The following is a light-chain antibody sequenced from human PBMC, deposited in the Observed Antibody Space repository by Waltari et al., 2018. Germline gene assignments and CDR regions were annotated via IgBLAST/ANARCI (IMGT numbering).Light chain of an antibody. V-gene: IGKV3-11*01. CDR1: QTVDPY. Sequence: EIVLTQSPATLSLSPGERATLSCRASQTVDPYLAWYQQRPGQAPRLLIYDTSNRATGIPDRFSGRGSETDFTLTISSLEPEDFAVYYCQQRRRWPLTFGGGSKVEI. J-gene: IGKJ4*01. CDR3: QQRRRWPLT. CDR2: DTS.